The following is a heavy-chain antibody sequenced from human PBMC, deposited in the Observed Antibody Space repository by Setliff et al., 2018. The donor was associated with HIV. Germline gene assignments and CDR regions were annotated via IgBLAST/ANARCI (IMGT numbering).Heavy chain of an antibody. CDR2: IYTSGST. Sequence: SETLSLTCTVSGGSINIGSYYWSWIRQPAGKGLEWIGHIYTSGSTNYNPSLKSRVTISVDTSKTQFSLRLNSLTATETALYYCARASVGATGLYAFDIWGQGTVVTVSS. D-gene: IGHD1-26*01. J-gene: IGHJ3*02. CDR3: ARASVGATGLYAFDI. V-gene: IGHV4-61*09. CDR1: GGSINIGSYY.